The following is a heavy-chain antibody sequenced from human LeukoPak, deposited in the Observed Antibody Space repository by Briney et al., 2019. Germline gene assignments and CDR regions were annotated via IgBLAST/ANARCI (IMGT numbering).Heavy chain of an antibody. CDR3: ARGQGVTMIVVVFEY. CDR2: INPNSCGT. D-gene: IGHD3-22*01. CDR1: GYTFTGYY. Sequence: GASVKVSCKGSGYTFTGYYMHWVRQAPGQGLELMGWINPNSCGTNYVQKFQGRITMPRDTSISTAYMELSRLRSDDTAVYSSARGQGVTMIVVVFEYWGQGTLVTVSS. J-gene: IGHJ4*02. V-gene: IGHV1-2*02.